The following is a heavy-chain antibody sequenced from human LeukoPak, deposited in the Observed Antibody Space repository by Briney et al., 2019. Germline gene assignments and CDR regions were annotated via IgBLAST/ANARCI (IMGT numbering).Heavy chain of an antibody. Sequence: PGGSLRLSCAASGFTVSSNYMSWVRQAPGKGLEWVSVIYSGGSTYYADSVKGRFTISRDNSKNTLYLQMNSLRAEDTAVYYCASSLPSYYYGMDVWGQGTTVTVSS. CDR2: IYSGGST. CDR3: ASSLPSYYYGMDV. J-gene: IGHJ6*02. V-gene: IGHV3-53*01. CDR1: GFTVSSNY.